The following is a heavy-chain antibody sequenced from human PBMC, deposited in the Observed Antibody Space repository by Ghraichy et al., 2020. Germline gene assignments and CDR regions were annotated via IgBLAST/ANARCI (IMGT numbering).Heavy chain of an antibody. Sequence: GGSLNISCAASGFTFSSYGMHWVRQAPGKRLEWVAFIRYDGSNKYYADSVKGRFTISRDNSKNTLYLQMNSLRAEDTAVYYCAKLFLGGETFDYWGQGTLVTVSS. CDR3: AKLFLGGETFDY. CDR1: GFTFSSYG. J-gene: IGHJ4*02. CDR2: IRYDGSNK. D-gene: IGHD3-16*01. V-gene: IGHV3-30*02.